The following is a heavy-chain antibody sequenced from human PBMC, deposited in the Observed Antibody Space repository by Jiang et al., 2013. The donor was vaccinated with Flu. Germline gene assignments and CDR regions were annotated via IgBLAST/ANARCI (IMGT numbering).Heavy chain of an antibody. D-gene: IGHD3-16*02. V-gene: IGHV4-34*01. CDR2: RSDTGSA. CDR1: GGSFSGYY. Sequence: ARLLKPSETLSLTCGVNGGSFSGYYWNWIRQPPGKGLEWIGERSDTGSANYSPSLKSRVTISIDWSKNQYSLDLTSVTAADTAIYYCVRGLKTDKPYRFDYWGPGTLVTVSS. J-gene: IGHJ4*02. CDR3: VRGLKTDKPYRFDY.